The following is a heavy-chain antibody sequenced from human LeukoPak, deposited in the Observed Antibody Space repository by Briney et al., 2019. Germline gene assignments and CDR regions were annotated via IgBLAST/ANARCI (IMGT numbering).Heavy chain of an antibody. CDR1: GYTFTGYY. D-gene: IGHD6-13*01. V-gene: IGHV1-2*02. CDR3: ARDLVAGIAAAGKVYHFDY. J-gene: IGHJ4*02. Sequence: ASVRVSCMASGYTFTGYYMHSVRQAPGQGLEWMGCINLSSGGTNYAQKFQGRVTMTRDTSVSTAYMELSRLRSDDTAVYYCARDLVAGIAAAGKVYHFDYGGQGTLVTVSS. CDR2: INLSSGGT.